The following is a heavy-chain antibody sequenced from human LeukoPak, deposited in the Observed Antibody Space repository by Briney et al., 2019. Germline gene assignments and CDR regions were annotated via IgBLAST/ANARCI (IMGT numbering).Heavy chain of an antibody. CDR2: INPNSGGS. D-gene: IGHD5-24*01. CDR1: GYTFTGYY. Sequence: ASVKVSCKTSGYTFTGYYMHWVRQAPGQGLEWMGWINPNSGGSNYAQKFQGRVTMTRDTSISTTYMELNRLTSDDTAVYYCARGEGGDGYNWRDYWGQGTLVTVYS. CDR3: ARGEGGDGYNWRDY. J-gene: IGHJ4*02. V-gene: IGHV1-2*02.